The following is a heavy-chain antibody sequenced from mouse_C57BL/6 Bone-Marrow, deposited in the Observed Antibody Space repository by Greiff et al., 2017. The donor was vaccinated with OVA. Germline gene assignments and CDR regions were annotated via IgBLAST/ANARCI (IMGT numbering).Heavy chain of an antibody. D-gene: IGHD2-2*01. CDR2: IYPGDGDT. Sequence: VQVVESGPELVKPGASVKISCKASGYAFSSSWMNWVKQRPGKGLEWIGRIYPGDGDTNYNGKFKGKATLTADKSSSTAYMQLSSLTSEDSAVYFCARGLWLRRRGVYFDYWGQGTTLTVSS. V-gene: IGHV1-82*01. J-gene: IGHJ2*01. CDR3: ARGLWLRRRGVYFDY. CDR1: GYAFSSSW.